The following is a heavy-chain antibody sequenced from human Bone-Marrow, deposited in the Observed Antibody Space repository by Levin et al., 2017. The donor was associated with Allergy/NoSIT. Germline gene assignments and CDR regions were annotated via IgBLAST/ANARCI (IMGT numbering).Heavy chain of an antibody. Sequence: GGSLRLSCAASGFTFSSYGMHWVRQAPGKGLEWVAVISYDGSNKYYADSVKGRFTISRDNSKNTLYLQMNSLRAEDTAVYYCAKGGAITVTTQLNWYFDLWGRGTLVTVSS. V-gene: IGHV3-30*18. J-gene: IGHJ2*01. D-gene: IGHD4-17*01. CDR3: AKGGAITVTTQLNWYFDL. CDR1: GFTFSSYG. CDR2: ISYDGSNK.